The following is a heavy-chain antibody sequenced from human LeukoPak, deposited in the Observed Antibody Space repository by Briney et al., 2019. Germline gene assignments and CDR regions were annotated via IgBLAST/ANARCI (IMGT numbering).Heavy chain of an antibody. V-gene: IGHV4-61*02. CDR3: ARSHRGYCSSTSCYYYYYYMDV. Sequence: SETLSLTCNVSGGSISSGSYYWSWIRQPAGKGLEWIGRIYTSGSTNYNPSFKSRVTISVDTSKNQFSLKLSSVTAADTAVYYCARSHRGYCSSTSCYYYYYYMDVWGKGTTVTVSS. D-gene: IGHD2-2*01. J-gene: IGHJ6*03. CDR2: IYTSGST. CDR1: GGSISSGSYY.